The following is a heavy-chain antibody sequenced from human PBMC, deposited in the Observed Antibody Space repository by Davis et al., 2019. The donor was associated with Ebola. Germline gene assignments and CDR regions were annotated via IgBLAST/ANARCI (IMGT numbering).Heavy chain of an antibody. J-gene: IGHJ4*02. CDR3: ARQARGSYDFWRGYVFDT. CDR1: GYTFISND. CDR2: MNPNSGSA. D-gene: IGHD3-3*01. V-gene: IGHV1-8*01. Sequence: ASVQVTRQASGYTFISNDINRLRHASGLGLEWMGWMNPNSGSAGYAQKFQGSVTMTRNNSINTSYMELRSLRSEDTAVYYCARQARGSYDFWRGYVFDTWGLGTLVTVSS.